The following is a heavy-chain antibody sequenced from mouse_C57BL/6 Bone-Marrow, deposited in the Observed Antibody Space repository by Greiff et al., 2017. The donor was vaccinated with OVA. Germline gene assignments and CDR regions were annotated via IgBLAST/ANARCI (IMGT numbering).Heavy chain of an antibody. J-gene: IGHJ4*01. CDR1: GYSITSGYY. CDR2: ISYDGSN. V-gene: IGHV3-6*01. CDR3: ARERGDYSNYERMDY. D-gene: IGHD2-5*01. Sequence: EVQLQQSGPGLVKPSQSLSLTCSVPGYSITSGYYWNWIRQFPGNKLEWMGYISYDGSNNYNPSLKNRISITRDTSKNQFFLKLNSVTTEDTATYYCARERGDYSNYERMDYWGQGTSVTVSS.